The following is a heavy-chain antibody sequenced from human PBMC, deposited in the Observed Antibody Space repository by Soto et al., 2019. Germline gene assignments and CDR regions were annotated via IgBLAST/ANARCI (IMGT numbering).Heavy chain of an antibody. CDR1: GVTFDDYA. CDR3: AKASSLAAHGFYFDY. J-gene: IGHJ4*02. CDR2: ISWSSGTI. D-gene: IGHD3-16*01. Sequence: GGSLRLSCAASGVTFDDYAMHWVRQAPGKGLEWVSGISWSSGTIGYADSVKGRFTISRDNAKNSLYLQMNSLRAEDTALYYCAKASSLAAHGFYFDYWGQGTLVTVSS. V-gene: IGHV3-9*01.